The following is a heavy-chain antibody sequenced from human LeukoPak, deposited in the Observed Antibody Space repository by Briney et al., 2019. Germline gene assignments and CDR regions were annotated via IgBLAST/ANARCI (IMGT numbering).Heavy chain of an antibody. J-gene: IGHJ5*02. CDR2: IYYSGST. CDR3: ARGTPSTTSYNWFDP. Sequence: SETLSLTCTVSGGSISSYYWSWIRQPPGKRLEWIGYIYYSGSTNYNPSLKSRVSISVDTSKNQFSLKLSSVTAADTAVYHCARGTPSTTSYNWFDPWGQGTLVTVSS. CDR1: GGSISSYY. D-gene: IGHD2-2*01. V-gene: IGHV4-59*01.